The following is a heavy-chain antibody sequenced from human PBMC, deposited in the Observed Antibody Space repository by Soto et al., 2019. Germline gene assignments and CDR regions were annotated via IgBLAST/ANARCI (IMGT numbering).Heavy chain of an antibody. J-gene: IGHJ4*02. CDR2: IYYSGST. CDR3: AGYCSGGRCPFDY. Sequence: LQLRESGPGLVKPSETLSLTCTVSGGSISSSSYYWGWIRQPPGKGLEWIGSIYYSGSTYYNPSLKSRVTISVDTSKNQFSLKLSSVTAADTAVYYCAGYCSGGRCPFDYWGQGTLVTVSS. CDR1: GGSISSSSYY. D-gene: IGHD2-15*01. V-gene: IGHV4-39*01.